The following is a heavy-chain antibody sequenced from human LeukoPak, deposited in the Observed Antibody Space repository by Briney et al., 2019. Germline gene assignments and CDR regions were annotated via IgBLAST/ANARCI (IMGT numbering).Heavy chain of an antibody. CDR2: IYHSGST. V-gene: IGHV4-30-2*01. D-gene: IGHD3-10*01. CDR3: ARGGTMVRGVIHPFDY. Sequence: SETLSLTCAVSGGSISSGGYSWSWIRQPPGKGLEWIGYIYHSGSTYYNPSLKSRVTISVDRSKNQFYLKLSSVTAADTAVYYCARGGTMVRGVIHPFDYWGQGTLVTVSS. J-gene: IGHJ4*02. CDR1: GGSISSGGYS.